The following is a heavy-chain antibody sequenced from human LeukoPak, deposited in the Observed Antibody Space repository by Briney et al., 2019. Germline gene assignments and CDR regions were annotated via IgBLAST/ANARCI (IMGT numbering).Heavy chain of an antibody. V-gene: IGHV1-69*04. J-gene: IGHJ6*02. CDR3: ARDQGLTAPPPYGLDV. CDR2: IIPAINIT. CDR1: GGTFSSSA. D-gene: IGHD5-18*01. Sequence: ASVKVSCKTSGGTFSSSAITWVRQAPGQGLEWMGRIIPAINITSYAQKFQGRVTITADTSTSTAYMELSSLRSEETAVYYCARDQGLTAPPPYGLDVWGQGTTVTVSS.